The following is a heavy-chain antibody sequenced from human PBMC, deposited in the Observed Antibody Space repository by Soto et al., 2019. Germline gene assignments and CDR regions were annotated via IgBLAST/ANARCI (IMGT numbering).Heavy chain of an antibody. CDR3: AIKGGNSVYFDY. CDR2: IYYSGST. Sequence: SETLSLTSTVAGGSIGNLDYCWSWIRQPPGKGLEWIGYIYYSGSTYYNPSLKSRVTISVDTSKNQFSLKLSSVTAAYTAVYYCAIKGGNSVYFDYWGQGTLVTVSS. D-gene: IGHD2-21*02. J-gene: IGHJ4*02. CDR1: GGSIGNLDYC. V-gene: IGHV4-30-4*08.